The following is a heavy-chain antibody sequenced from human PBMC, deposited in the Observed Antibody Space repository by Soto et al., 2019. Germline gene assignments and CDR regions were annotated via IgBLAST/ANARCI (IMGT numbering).Heavy chain of an antibody. D-gene: IGHD3-9*01. CDR1: GDSFTSSW. V-gene: IGHV5-51*01. CDR3: ARSTYYDISTDLNWLDP. Sequence: DSLTISCEGSGDSFTSSWSCWVRQMPGKGLEWVGIIYPGGSDTRYSPSFQGQVTISADKSISTAYLQWSSLKASDTAMYYCARSTYYDISTDLNWLDPWGQGTLVTVSS. CDR2: IYPGGSDT. J-gene: IGHJ5*02.